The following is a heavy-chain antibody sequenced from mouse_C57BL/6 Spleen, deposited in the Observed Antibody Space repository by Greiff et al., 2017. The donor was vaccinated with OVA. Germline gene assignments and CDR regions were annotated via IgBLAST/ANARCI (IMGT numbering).Heavy chain of an antibody. V-gene: IGHV1-64*01. J-gene: IGHJ1*03. Sequence: QVQLQQPGAELVKPGASVKLSCKASGYTFTSYWMHWVKQRPGQGLEWIGMIHPNSGSTNYNEKFKSKATMTVDKYSSKAYMQRRCLTSEDSAVYCCARLENDYVVLYFDVWGTGTTVTVSS. CDR1: GYTFTSYW. D-gene: IGHD2-4*01. CDR2: IHPNSGST. CDR3: ARLENDYVVLYFDV.